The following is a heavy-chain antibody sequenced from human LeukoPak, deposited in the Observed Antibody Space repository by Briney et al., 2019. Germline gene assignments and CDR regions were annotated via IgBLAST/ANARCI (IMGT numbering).Heavy chain of an antibody. CDR3: ASRPKAEQWLAVFDY. J-gene: IGHJ4*02. CDR1: GFTNNH. V-gene: IGHV3-66*01. D-gene: IGHD6-19*01. CDR2: IYSDDNT. Sequence: GGSLRLSCAASGFTNNHMNWVRQAPGKALEWVAAIYSDDNTYYADSVKGRFSISRDSSKNTVYLQMNNLRAEDTAVYYYASRPKAEQWLAVFDYWGQGTLVTVSS.